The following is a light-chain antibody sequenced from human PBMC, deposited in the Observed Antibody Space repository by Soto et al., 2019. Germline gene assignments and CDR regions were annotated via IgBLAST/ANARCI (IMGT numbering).Light chain of an antibody. CDR3: QHYGSSPLT. CDR1: QSVSSSY. J-gene: IGKJ4*01. V-gene: IGKV3-20*01. Sequence: EIVLTQSPGTLSLSPGERATLSCRASQSVSSSYLAWYQQKPGQAPRLLIYGASSRATGIPDRFSGSGSGTDFTLTISRLEPEDFAVYYCQHYGSSPLTFGGGTKV. CDR2: GAS.